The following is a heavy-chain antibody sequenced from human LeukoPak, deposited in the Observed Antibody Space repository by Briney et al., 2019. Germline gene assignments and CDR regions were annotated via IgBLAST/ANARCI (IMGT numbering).Heavy chain of an antibody. Sequence: GGSPRLSCSASGFTFSNYAMHWVRQAPGKGLEFVSSIGSNGISTYYADSVKGRFTISRDNSKNTLYLQMSSLSPEDTAMYYCVKISYSGGYYFDYWGQGTLVTVSS. CDR3: VKISYSGGYYFDY. V-gene: IGHV3-64D*06. D-gene: IGHD1-26*01. CDR1: GFTFSNYA. J-gene: IGHJ4*02. CDR2: IGSNGIST.